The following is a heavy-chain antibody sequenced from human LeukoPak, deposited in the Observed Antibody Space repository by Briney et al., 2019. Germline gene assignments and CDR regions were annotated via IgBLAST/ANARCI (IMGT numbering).Heavy chain of an antibody. CDR1: GDSVASNSAA. Sequence: SQTLSLTCAISGDSVASNSAAWNWIRQSPSRGLEWLGRTYYRSKWYNDYAVSVKSRININPDTFKNQFSLQLNSVTPEDTAMYYCARDIYRKIDYWGQGTLVTVSS. CDR2: TYYRSKWYN. D-gene: IGHD5-18*01. V-gene: IGHV6-1*01. J-gene: IGHJ4*02. CDR3: ARDIYRKIDY.